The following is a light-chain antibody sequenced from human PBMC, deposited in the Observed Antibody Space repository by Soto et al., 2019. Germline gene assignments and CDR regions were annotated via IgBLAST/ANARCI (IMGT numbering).Light chain of an antibody. CDR2: GAS. CDR3: QQYGRPLT. CDR1: QSVSSTF. V-gene: IGKV3-20*01. Sequence: EIVLTQSPGTLSLSPGERATLSCRASQSVSSTFLAWYQQKPGQAPRLLIYGASRRATGIPDRFSGSGSGTDFTLTISRLEPEDFAVYYCQQYGRPLTFGGGTKVEI. J-gene: IGKJ4*01.